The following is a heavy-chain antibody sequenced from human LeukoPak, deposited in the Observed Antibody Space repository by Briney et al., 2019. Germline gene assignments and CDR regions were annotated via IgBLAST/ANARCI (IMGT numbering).Heavy chain of an antibody. V-gene: IGHV3-23*01. CDR1: GFTFSSFA. CDR3: VKASSYYESSGYYFDY. D-gene: IGHD3-22*01. CDR2: ISGGGSAT. Sequence: GGSLRLSCAASGFTFSSFAMTWVRQAPGKGLEWVSAISGGGSATYYADSVKGRFTISRDSSKNMVFLKMISLRAEDTAVYYRVKASSYYESSGYYFDYWGQGTLVTVSS. J-gene: IGHJ4*02.